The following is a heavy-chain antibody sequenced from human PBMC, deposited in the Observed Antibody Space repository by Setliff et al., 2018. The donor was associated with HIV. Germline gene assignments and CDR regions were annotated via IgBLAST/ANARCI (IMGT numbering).Heavy chain of an antibody. Sequence: GGSLRLSCEASGFMFGTNWMSWVRQAPGKGLEWVANIKQDGSEKYYVDSVKGRFTISRDNAKNSLYLQMNSLRAEDTAVYYCAQITVMGYWGQGTLVTVSS. J-gene: IGHJ4*02. CDR2: IKQDGSEK. D-gene: IGHD4-4*01. CDR3: AQITVMGY. CDR1: GFMFGTNW. V-gene: IGHV3-7*01.